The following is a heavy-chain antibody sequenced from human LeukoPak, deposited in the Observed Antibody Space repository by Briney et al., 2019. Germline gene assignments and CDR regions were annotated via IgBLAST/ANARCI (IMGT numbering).Heavy chain of an antibody. CDR1: GYTFTSYG. J-gene: IGHJ4*02. CDR2: ISTYNGNS. D-gene: IGHD3-10*01. V-gene: IGHV1-18*01. CDR3: ARRLGSGSGSFPDY. Sequence: GASVKVSCKASGYTFTSYGITWVRQAPGQGLEWMGWISTYNGNSNYAQKLQGRVTMTTDTSTSTAYMELRSLRSDDTAVYYCARRLGSGSGSFPDYWGQGTLVTVSS.